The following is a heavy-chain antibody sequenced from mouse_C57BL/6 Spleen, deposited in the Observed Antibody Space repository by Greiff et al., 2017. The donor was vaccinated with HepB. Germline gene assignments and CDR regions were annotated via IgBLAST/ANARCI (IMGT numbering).Heavy chain of an antibody. CDR2: INPSSGYT. CDR1: GYTFTSYT. V-gene: IGHV1-4*01. Sequence: QVQLQQSGAELARPGASVKMSCKASGYTFTSYTMHWVKQRPGQGLEWIGYINPSSGYTKYNQKFKDKATLTADKSSSTAYMQLSSLTSEDSAVYYCARDYGNYEAMDYWGQGTSVTVSS. D-gene: IGHD2-1*01. CDR3: ARDYGNYEAMDY. J-gene: IGHJ4*01.